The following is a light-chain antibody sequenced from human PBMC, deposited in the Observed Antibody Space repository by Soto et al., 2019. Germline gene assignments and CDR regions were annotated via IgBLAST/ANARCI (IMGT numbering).Light chain of an antibody. J-gene: IGLJ1*01. Sequence: QSVLTQPASVSGSPGQSITISCTGASTDVDGYDYVSWYQQHPGQAPKLMIYDVNNRPSGVSYRFSGSKSGDTASMTISGSQVKDDANYYCSSYTSAPPFYFFGTGTKVT. CDR2: DVN. V-gene: IGLV2-14*03. CDR3: SSYTSAPPFYF. CDR1: STDVDGYDY.